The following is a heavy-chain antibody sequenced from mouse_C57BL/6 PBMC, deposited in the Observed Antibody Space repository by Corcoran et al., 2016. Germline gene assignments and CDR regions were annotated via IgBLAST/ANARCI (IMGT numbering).Heavy chain of an antibody. CDR3: ARGITGRYFDY. CDR1: GYAFSSYS. CDR2: IYPGDGDT. Sequence: QVQLQQSGAELVKPGASVKISCKASGYAFSSYSMNWVKQRPGKGLEWIGQIYPGDGDTNYNGKFKGKATLTADKSSSTAYMQLSSLTSEDSAVYFCARGITGRYFDYWGQGTTLTVSS. D-gene: IGHD4-1*01. V-gene: IGHV1-80*01. J-gene: IGHJ2*01.